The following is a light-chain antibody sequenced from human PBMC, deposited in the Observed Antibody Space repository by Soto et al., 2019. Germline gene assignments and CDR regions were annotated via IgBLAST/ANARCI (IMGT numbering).Light chain of an antibody. J-gene: IGKJ2*01. CDR2: GAS. V-gene: IGKV3-20*01. Sequence: EIMLTQSPDILSLSPGERATLSCRASQSISKTYVAWYQQRPGQAPKLLISGASGWAIGIPDRFNAGGSGTDFSLTINNIDPEDSAIYYCQQFSASPYTFGQGTRLDI. CDR1: QSISKTY. CDR3: QQFSASPYT.